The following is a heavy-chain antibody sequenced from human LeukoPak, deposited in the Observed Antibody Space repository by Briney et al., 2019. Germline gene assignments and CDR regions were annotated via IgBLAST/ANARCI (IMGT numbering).Heavy chain of an antibody. CDR3: ARSGYNYWDFDF. CDR1: KFTFSNYW. V-gene: IGHV3-7*01. D-gene: IGHD1-20*01. Sequence: PGGSLRLSCAASKFTFSNYWMTWVRQAPGKGLEWVANIRDDGGHKDYVDSVKGRFTVSRDNAKNSLYLQMNSLRAEDTAVYYCARSGYNYWDFDFWGQGALVTVSS. J-gene: IGHJ4*02. CDR2: IRDDGGHK.